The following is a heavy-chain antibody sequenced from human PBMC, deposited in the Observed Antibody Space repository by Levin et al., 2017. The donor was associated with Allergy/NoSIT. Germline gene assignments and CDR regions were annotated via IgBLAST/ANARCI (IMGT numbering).Heavy chain of an antibody. CDR3: ASSSGGLGWSFDY. CDR2: ISAYNGNT. J-gene: IGHJ4*02. Sequence: GESLKISCKASGYTFTSYGISWVRQAPGQGLEWMGWISAYNGNTNYAQKLQGRVTMTTDTSTSTAYMELRSLRSDDTAVYYCASSSGGLGWSFDYWGQGTLVTVSS. D-gene: IGHD6-19*01. V-gene: IGHV1-18*01. CDR1: GYTFTSYG.